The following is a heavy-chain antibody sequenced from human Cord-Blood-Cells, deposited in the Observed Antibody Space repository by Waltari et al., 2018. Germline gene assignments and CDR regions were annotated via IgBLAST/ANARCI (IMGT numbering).Heavy chain of an antibody. J-gene: IGHJ4*02. CDR1: GGSISSSNW. CDR3: ARGPNWNYFDY. CDR2: IYHSGDT. D-gene: IGHD1-20*01. V-gene: IGHV4-4*02. Sequence: QVQLQESGPGLVKPSGTLSLTCAVSGGSISSSNWWSWVRQPPGKGLEWIGEIYHSGDTNYTPSLKSRVTISLDKSKNQFSLKLSSVTAADTAVYYCARGPNWNYFDYWGQGTLVTVSS.